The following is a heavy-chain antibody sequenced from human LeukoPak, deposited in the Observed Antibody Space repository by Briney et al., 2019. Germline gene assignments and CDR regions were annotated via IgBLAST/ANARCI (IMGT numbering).Heavy chain of an antibody. CDR2: ISGSGGST. J-gene: IGHJ3*02. CDR1: GFTFSNYA. D-gene: IGHD3-10*01. CDR3: AKNYYGSGRPDAFDI. Sequence: PGGSLRLSCAASGFTFSNYAMNWVRQAPGKGLEWVSAISGSGGSTYYADSVKGRFTISRDNSKNTLYLQMNSLRAEDTAVYYCAKNYYGSGRPDAFDIWGQGTMVTVSS. V-gene: IGHV3-23*01.